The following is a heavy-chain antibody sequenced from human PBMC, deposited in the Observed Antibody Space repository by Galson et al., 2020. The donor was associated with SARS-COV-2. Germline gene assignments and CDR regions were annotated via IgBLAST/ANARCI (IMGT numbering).Heavy chain of an antibody. V-gene: IGHV5-51*07. CDR3: ARQVVGRWLQLEYYFDY. CDR1: GYSFTSYW. D-gene: IGHD5-12*01. CDR2: IYPGDSDT. Sequence: GESLKISCKGSGYSFTSYWIGWVHQMPGKGLEWMGIIYPGDSDTRYSPSFQGQVTISADKSISTAYLQWSSLKASDTAMYYCARQVVGRWLQLEYYFDYWGQGTLVTVSS. J-gene: IGHJ4*02.